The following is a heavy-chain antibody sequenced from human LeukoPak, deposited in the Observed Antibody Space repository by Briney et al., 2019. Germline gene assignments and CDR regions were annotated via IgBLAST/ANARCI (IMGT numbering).Heavy chain of an antibody. CDR1: GYSFTSNW. D-gene: IGHD1-14*01. CDR2: IYPGDSDI. V-gene: IGHV5-51*01. J-gene: IGHJ3*02. Sequence: GEPLKISCKGSGYSFTSNWIGWVRQMPGKGLEWMGIIYPGDSDIRYSPSFQGQVTISADKSISTAYLQWSSLKASDTAMYYCARHVTTASAARGFDIWGQGTMVTVSS. CDR3: ARHVTTASAARGFDI.